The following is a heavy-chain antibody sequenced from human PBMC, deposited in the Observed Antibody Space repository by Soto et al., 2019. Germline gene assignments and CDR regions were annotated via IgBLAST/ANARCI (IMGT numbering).Heavy chain of an antibody. D-gene: IGHD6-19*01. CDR3: ARAYTWGVAVAGT. V-gene: IGHV1-8*01. J-gene: IGHJ4*02. Sequence: QVQLVQSGAEVKKPGASVKVSCKASGYTFTSFDINWVRQATGQGLEWMGWMNPNSGNTGYAQKYQDRVTMTRNTSIRTAYMELSSLRSEDTAVYYCARAYTWGVAVAGTWGQGTLVTVSS. CDR1: GYTFTSFD. CDR2: MNPNSGNT.